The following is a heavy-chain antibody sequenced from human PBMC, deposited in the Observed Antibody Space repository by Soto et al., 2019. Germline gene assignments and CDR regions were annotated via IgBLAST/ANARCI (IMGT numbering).Heavy chain of an antibody. J-gene: IGHJ3*02. CDR3: ATTRLPETGRYSPNDAFDI. CDR1: GYIFTGNF. CDR2: LNSKSGGT. V-gene: IGHV1-2*02. Sequence: GASVKVSCKASGYIFTGNFVHWVRQAPGQGPEWMGWLNSKSGGTNYAQKFQGRVTLTRDTSISTAYMDLSRLTSDDTAVYYCATTRLPETGRYSPNDAFDIWGQGTVVTVSS. D-gene: IGHD2-21*01.